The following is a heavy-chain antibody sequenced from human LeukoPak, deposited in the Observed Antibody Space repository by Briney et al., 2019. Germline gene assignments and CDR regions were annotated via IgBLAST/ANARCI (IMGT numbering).Heavy chain of an antibody. CDR3: ARGTYFDWFDHDAFDI. CDR1: GGSISSSNW. CDR2: IYHSGST. D-gene: IGHD3-9*01. J-gene: IGHJ3*02. V-gene: IGHV4-4*02. Sequence: PSGTLSLTCAVSGGSISSSNWWSWVRQPPGKGLEWIGEIYHSGSTNYNPSLKSRVTISVDTSKNQFSLKLSSVTAADTAVYYCARGTYFDWFDHDAFDIWGQGIMVTVSS.